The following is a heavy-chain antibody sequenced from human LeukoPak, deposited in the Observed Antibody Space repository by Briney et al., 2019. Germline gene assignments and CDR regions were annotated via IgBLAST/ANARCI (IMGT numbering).Heavy chain of an antibody. V-gene: IGHV1-46*01. CDR3: ARDLSRYSSSWSFDY. J-gene: IGHJ4*02. CDR1: GYTFTSYY. Sequence: ASVNVSCKASGYTFTSYYMHWVRQAPGQGLEWMGIINPSGGNTNYAQKSQGRVTMTRDTSTSTVYMELSSLRSEDTAVYYCARDLSRYSSSWSFDYWGQGTLVTVSS. D-gene: IGHD6-13*01. CDR2: INPSGGNT.